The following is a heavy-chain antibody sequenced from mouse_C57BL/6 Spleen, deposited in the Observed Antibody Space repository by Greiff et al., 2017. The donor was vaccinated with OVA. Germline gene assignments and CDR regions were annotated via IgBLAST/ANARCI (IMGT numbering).Heavy chain of an antibody. CDR3: EKAQATNAMDY. V-gene: IGHV10-3*01. D-gene: IGHD3-2*02. J-gene: IGHJ4*01. Sequence: DVKLVESGGGLVQPKGSLKLSCAASGFTFNTYAMHWVRQAPGKGLEWVARIRSKSSNYATYYADSVKDRFTSSRDDSQSMLYLQMNNLKTEDTAMYYCEKAQATNAMDYWGQGTSVTVSS. CDR2: IRSKSSNYAT. CDR1: GFTFNTYA.